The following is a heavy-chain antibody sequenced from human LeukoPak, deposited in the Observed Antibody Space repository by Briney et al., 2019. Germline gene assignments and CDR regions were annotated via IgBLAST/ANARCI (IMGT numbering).Heavy chain of an antibody. CDR1: GGSISSYY. J-gene: IGHJ6*02. CDR2: IYYSGST. D-gene: IGHD5-12*01. CDR3: ARHPPQWVRAYYYGMDV. Sequence: PSETLSLTCTVSGGSISSYYWSWIRLPPGKGLEWIGYIYYSGSTYYNPSLKSRVTISVDTSKNQFSLKLSSVTAADTAVYYCARHPPQWVRAYYYGMDVWGQGTTVTVSS. V-gene: IGHV4-59*08.